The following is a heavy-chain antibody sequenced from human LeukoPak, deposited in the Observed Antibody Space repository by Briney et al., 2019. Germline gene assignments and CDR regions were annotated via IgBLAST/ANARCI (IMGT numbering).Heavy chain of an antibody. Sequence: PGGSLRLSCAASGLTISSYSMNWVRQAPGKGLQWVSYISSSSSTIYYADSVKGRFTISRDNAKNSLYLQMNSLRVEDTAVYYCARALWFGETFPAYWGQGTLVTVSS. J-gene: IGHJ4*02. D-gene: IGHD3-10*01. CDR3: ARALWFGETFPAY. V-gene: IGHV3-48*01. CDR2: ISSSSSTI. CDR1: GLTISSYS.